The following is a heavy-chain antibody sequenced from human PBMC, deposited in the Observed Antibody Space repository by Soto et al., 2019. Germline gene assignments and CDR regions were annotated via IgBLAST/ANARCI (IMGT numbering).Heavy chain of an antibody. V-gene: IGHV4-59*08. Sequence: SETLSLTCTVSGGSISSDYLNWIRQPPGKGLEWVGCIYYRESTNYNPSLRRRVTISVDTSENELSLTLTSVTAADMAVYYCARHRFSGSRYDYWGQGMLVTVSS. CDR1: GGSISSDY. J-gene: IGHJ4*02. CDR2: IYYREST. D-gene: IGHD3-10*01. CDR3: ARHRFSGSRYDY.